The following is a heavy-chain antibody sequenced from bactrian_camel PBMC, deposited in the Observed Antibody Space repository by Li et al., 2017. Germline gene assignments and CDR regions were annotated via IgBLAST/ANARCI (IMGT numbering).Heavy chain of an antibody. CDR1: GYTYIRAW. Sequence: HVQLVESGGGSVQVGGSLRLSCAAPGYTYIRAWFRQAPGQEREAVARILTDTDNTFYSDSVKGRFTISQDTAKKTVYLQMNSLKSEDTAPYYCVIGRELGGRRGQGTQVTVS. J-gene: IGHJ4*01. V-gene: IGHV3S1*01. D-gene: IGHD3*01. CDR2: ILTDTDNT.